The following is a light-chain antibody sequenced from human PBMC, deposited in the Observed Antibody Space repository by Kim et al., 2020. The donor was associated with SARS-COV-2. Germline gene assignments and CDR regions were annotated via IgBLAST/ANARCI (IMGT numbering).Light chain of an antibody. J-gene: IGKJ4*01. CDR3: HHYHSYPLT. V-gene: IGKV1-16*01. Sequence: ASVGDRVTITWRASQGISNFVAWFQQKPGKAPQSLIYATSSLQSGVPSRFSGSGSGTDFTLTISSLQPEDFATYYCHHYHSYPLTFGGGTKVDIK. CDR1: QGISNF. CDR2: ATS.